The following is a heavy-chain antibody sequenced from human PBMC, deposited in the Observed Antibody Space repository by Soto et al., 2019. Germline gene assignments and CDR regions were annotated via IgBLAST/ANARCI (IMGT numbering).Heavy chain of an antibody. D-gene: IGHD1-1*01. CDR1: GSSMSSGPL. J-gene: IGHJ5*02. CDR3: ARDQLDGEWFDP. CDR2: MYHTGST. Sequence: PSETLSLTCGVSGSSMSSGPLWGWIRQSPGKGLEWIGSMYHTGSTFYSPSLQSRVSIALDTSKNQFSLALTSVTAADTAVYYCARDQLDGEWFDPWGQGTLVTVSS. V-gene: IGHV4-38-2*02.